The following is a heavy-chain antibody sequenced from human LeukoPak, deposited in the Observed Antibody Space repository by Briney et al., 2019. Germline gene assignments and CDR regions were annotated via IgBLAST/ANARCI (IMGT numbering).Heavy chain of an antibody. Sequence: PGTSLRLSCAASGFSFSGFGMHWLREAPGKGLEWVAVISLDGSIQNYADSVKDRFTISRDNSKSTLYLQMNSLRAEDTAVYYCTKDQGRRDIWNWSDSCGQGTLVTVSS. CDR1: GFSFSGFG. CDR2: ISLDGSIQ. CDR3: TKDQGRRDIWNWSDS. D-gene: IGHD1-20*01. V-gene: IGHV3-33*06. J-gene: IGHJ5*01.